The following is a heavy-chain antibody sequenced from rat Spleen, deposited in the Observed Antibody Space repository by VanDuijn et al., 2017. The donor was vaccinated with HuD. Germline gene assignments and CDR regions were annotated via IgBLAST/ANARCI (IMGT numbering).Heavy chain of an antibody. Sequence: EVRLVESGGGLVQPGRSLKLSCTASGFTFSNYGMHWIRQAPTKGLEWVASISPTGAITNYRDSVKGRFTISRDNAKSTLYLQMDSLRSEDTATYYCARDYPGRGFDYWGQGVMVTVSS. CDR1: GFTFSNYG. J-gene: IGHJ2*01. D-gene: IGHD1-4*01. V-gene: IGHV5-19*01. CDR3: ARDYPGRGFDY. CDR2: ISPTGAIT.